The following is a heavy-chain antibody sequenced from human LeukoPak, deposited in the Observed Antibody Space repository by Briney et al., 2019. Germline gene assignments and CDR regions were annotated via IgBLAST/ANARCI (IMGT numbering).Heavy chain of an antibody. Sequence: PSETLSLTCTVSGDSLSSGNYYWTWIRQPPEKGLEWIGYIYSFGSAYFNPSFKSRVTIAIDTSKNQFSLKLTSVTASDTAVYYCARVDAAQNLPDYWGQGTLVTVS. CDR3: ARVDAAQNLPDY. V-gene: IGHV4-30-4*01. J-gene: IGHJ4*02. CDR1: GDSLSSGNYY. CDR2: IYSFGSA. D-gene: IGHD2-15*01.